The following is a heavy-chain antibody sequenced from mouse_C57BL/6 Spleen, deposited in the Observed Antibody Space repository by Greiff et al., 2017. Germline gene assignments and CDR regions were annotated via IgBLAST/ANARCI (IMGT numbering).Heavy chain of an antibody. CDR1: GFTFSDYG. J-gene: IGHJ2*01. V-gene: IGHV5-17*01. Sequence: EVMLVESGGGLVKPGGSLKLSCAASGFTFSDYGMHWVRQAPEKGLEWVAYISSGSSTIYYADTVKGRFTISRDNAKNTLFLQMTSLRSEDTAMYYCASRGPGTLFDYWGQGTTLTVSS. D-gene: IGHD4-1*01. CDR2: ISSGSSTI. CDR3: ASRGPGTLFDY.